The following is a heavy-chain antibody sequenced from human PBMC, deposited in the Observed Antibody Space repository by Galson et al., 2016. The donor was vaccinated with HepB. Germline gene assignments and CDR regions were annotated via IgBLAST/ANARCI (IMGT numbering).Heavy chain of an antibody. J-gene: IGHJ4*02. Sequence: SVKVSCKASRGTFSSYTISWVRQAPGQGLEWMGGIVPIFGTGNYAQKFQGRVTITADKSTSTAYMELSSLRSEDTALYYCTREEMYYGSGSYYNPGGYWGQGTLVTVSS. V-gene: IGHV1-69*06. CDR2: IVPIFGTG. CDR1: RGTFSSYT. CDR3: TREEMYYGSGSYYNPGGY. D-gene: IGHD3-10*01.